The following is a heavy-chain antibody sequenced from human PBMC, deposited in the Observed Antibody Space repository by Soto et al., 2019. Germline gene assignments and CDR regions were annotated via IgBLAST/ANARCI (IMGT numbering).Heavy chain of an antibody. V-gene: IGHV3-64*01. Sequence: EVQLVESGGGLVQPGGSLRLSCATSGFTFSIYAMYWVRQAPGKGLDYVSAISNNGGSTYYANSVKGRFTISRDNYQNTLYLQMGSLRAEDMAVYYCARDKNPISGDMGNWYFDLWGRGTLVTVS. CDR3: ARDKNPISGDMGNWYFDL. CDR2: ISNNGGST. D-gene: IGHD4-17*01. CDR1: GFTFSIYA. J-gene: IGHJ2*01.